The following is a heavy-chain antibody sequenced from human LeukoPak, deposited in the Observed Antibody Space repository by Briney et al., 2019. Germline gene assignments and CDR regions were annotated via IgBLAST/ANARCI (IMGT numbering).Heavy chain of an antibody. D-gene: IGHD3-10*01. J-gene: IGHJ4*02. CDR3: ARENGTLWFGELYYFDY. CDR1: GYTFTSYA. Sequence: ASVKVSCKASGYTFTSYAMNWVRQAPGQGLEWMGWINTNTGNPTYAQGFTGRFVFSLDTSVSTAYLQISSLKAEDTAVYYCARENGTLWFGELYYFDYWGQGTLVTVSS. CDR2: INTNTGNP. V-gene: IGHV7-4-1*02.